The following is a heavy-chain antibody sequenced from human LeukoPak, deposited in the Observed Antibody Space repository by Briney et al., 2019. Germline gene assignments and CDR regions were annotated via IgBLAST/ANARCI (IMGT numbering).Heavy chain of an antibody. CDR3: VRGLRAHCLDS. J-gene: IGHJ4*02. V-gene: IGHV3-74*01. CDR1: GFTLSGYW. CDR2: INNDGSST. Sequence: GGSLRLSCAVSGFTLSGYWMHWVRQPPGKGLVWVSSINNDGSSTTYADSVKGRFTISRDNAKDTLFLQMDSLRADDTAVYYCVRGLRAHCLDSWGQGTLVTVSA. D-gene: IGHD1-26*01.